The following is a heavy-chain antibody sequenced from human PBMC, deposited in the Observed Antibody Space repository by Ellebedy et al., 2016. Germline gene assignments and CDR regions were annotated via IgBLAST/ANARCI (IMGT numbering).Heavy chain of an antibody. V-gene: IGHV3-30-3*01. J-gene: IGHJ1*01. CDR2: ISYDGSNK. Sequence: GESPKISCAASGFTFSSYAMHWVRQAPGKGLEWVAVISYDGSNKYYADSVKGRATISSDNSKNTMNLQMNSLRPEDTAVYYCARDLYYYGSGKYEYFQHWGQGTLVTVSS. CDR1: GFTFSSYA. D-gene: IGHD3-10*01. CDR3: ARDLYYYGSGKYEYFQH.